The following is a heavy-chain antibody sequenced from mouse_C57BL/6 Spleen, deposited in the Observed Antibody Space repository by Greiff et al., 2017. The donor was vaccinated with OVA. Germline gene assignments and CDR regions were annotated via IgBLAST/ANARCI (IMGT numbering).Heavy chain of an antibody. CDR2: IDPSDSYT. D-gene: IGHD1-1*01. V-gene: IGHV1-50*01. CDR1: GYTFTSYW. CDR3: ARGDYGSIYAMDY. Sequence: QVQLQQPGAELVKPGASVKLSCKASGYTFTSYWMQWVKQRPGQGLEWIGEIDPSDSYTNYNQKFKGKATLTVDTSSSTAYMQRSSLTSEDSAVYYCARGDYGSIYAMDYWGQGTSVTVSS. J-gene: IGHJ4*01.